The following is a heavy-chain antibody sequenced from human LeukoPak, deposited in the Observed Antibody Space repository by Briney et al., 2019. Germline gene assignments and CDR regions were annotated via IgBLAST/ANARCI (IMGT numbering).Heavy chain of an antibody. CDR2: ISGSGGST. CDR3: AKSRGQTQGNYYMDV. V-gene: IGHV3-23*01. CDR1: GVTFSSSA. J-gene: IGHJ6*03. Sequence: PGGSLRLSCAATGVTFSSSAMSCVRQAPGKGLEWVSGISGSGGSTYYADSVKGRLTISRDNSKNTLYMQMNSLRVEDTAVYYCAKSRGQTQGNYYMDVWGKGTTVTVSS.